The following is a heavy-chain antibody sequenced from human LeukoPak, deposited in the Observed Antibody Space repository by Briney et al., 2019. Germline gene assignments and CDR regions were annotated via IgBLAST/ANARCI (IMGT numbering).Heavy chain of an antibody. CDR2: IYTSGST. Sequence: PSETLSLTCTVSGGSISSYYWSWIRQPAGKGLEWIGRIYTSGSTNYNPSLKSRVTMSVDTSKNQFSLKLSSVTAADTAVYYCAREVAAPGLRPFDIWGQGTMVTVSS. J-gene: IGHJ3*02. CDR3: AREVAAPGLRPFDI. D-gene: IGHD6-13*01. CDR1: GGSISSYY. V-gene: IGHV4-4*07.